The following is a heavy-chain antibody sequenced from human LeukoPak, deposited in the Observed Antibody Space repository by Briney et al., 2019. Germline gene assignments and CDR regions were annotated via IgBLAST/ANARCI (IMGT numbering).Heavy chain of an antibody. CDR1: GFTFSNHG. V-gene: IGHV3-23*01. J-gene: IGHJ4*02. CDR2: ISPSGDIT. D-gene: IGHD3-10*01. Sequence: GGSLRLSCAASGFTFSNHGMNWVRQAPGKGLEWVSGISPSGDITYYADSVKGRFTISRDNSKNTLYLEVISPTAEDTAVYYCAKDDAWLRFGEWSQGTLVTVSS. CDR3: AKDDAWLRFGE.